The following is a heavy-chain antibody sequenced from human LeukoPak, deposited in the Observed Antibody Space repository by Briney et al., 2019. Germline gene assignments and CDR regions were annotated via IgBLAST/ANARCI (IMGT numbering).Heavy chain of an antibody. V-gene: IGHV1-8*01. CDR2: MNPNSGNT. D-gene: IGHD5-12*01. CDR3: ARGQRRGRVGVATIYPLDY. CDR1: GYTFTSYD. J-gene: IGHJ4*02. Sequence: ASVKVSCKASGYTFTSYDINWVRQATGQGLEWMGWMNPNSGNTGYAQKFQGRVTMTRNTSISTAYMELSSLRSEDTAVYYCARGQRRGRVGVATIYPLDYWGQGALVTVSS.